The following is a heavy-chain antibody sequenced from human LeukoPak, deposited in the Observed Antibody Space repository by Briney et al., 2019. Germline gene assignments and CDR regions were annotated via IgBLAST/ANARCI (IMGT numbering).Heavy chain of an antibody. D-gene: IGHD3-16*02. J-gene: IGHJ3*02. CDR2: INHSGST. CDR3: ARTNPEYYDYVWGSYRPGAFDI. Sequence: SGTLSLTCAVYGGSFSGYYWSWIRQPPGKGLEWIGEINHSGSTNFNPSLKSRVTISVDTSKNQFSLKLSSVTAADTAVYYCARTNPEYYDYVWGSYRPGAFDIWGQGTMVTVSS. V-gene: IGHV4-34*01. CDR1: GGSFSGYY.